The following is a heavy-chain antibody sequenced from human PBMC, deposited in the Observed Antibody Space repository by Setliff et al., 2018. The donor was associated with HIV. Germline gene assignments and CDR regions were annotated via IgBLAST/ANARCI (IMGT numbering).Heavy chain of an antibody. J-gene: IGHJ5*02. CDR3: TRMVCSSSGCYGGGYNWFDP. CDR2: IYYSGST. D-gene: IGHD2-2*01. V-gene: IGHV4-31*11. CDR1: GGSISSRAFY. Sequence: LSLTCAVSGGSISSRAFYWSWIRHHPGRGLEWIGNIYYSGSTYYNPSLKTRVNISADTSKNQFSLRLSSVTAADTAVYYCTRMVCSSSGCYGGGYNWFDPWGQGTLVTVSS.